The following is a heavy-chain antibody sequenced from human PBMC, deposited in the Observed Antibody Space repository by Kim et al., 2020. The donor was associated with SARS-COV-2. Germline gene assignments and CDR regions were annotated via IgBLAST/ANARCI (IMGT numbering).Heavy chain of an antibody. D-gene: IGHD2-15*01. V-gene: IGHV1-24*01. Sequence: ASVKVSCKVSGYTLTELSMHWVRQAPGKGLEWMGGFDPEDGETIYAQKFQGRVTMTEDTSTDTAYMELSSLRSEDMAVYYCATTFSYCSGGSCYSLDYWGQGTLVTVSS. CDR1: GYTLTELS. J-gene: IGHJ4*02. CDR2: FDPEDGET. CDR3: ATTFSYCSGGSCYSLDY.